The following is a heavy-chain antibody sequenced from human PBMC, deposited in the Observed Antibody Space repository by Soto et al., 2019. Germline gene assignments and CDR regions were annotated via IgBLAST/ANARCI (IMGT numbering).Heavy chain of an antibody. D-gene: IGHD2-15*01. CDR1: GGSISSYY. CDR3: ARRYGGNFDY. J-gene: IGHJ4*02. V-gene: IGHV4-59*12. Sequence: SETLSLTCTVSGGSISSYYWSWIRQPPGKGLEWIGYIYYSGSTYYNPSLKSRVTISVDTSKNQFSLKLSSVTAADTAVYYCARRYGGNFDYWGKGTLVTVFS. CDR2: IYYSGST.